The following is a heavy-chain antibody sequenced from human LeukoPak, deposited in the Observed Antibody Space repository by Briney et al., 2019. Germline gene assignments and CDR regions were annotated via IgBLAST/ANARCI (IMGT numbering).Heavy chain of an antibody. CDR2: IHHSGRS. Sequence: SEALSLTCAVSGGSINSDDWSWIRRPPGKGLEWIGHIHHSGRSNYNPSLVSRVTLSVDMSRNQFSLRLSSVTAADTAVYYCARHGVFGGNSGWFDPWGQGTLVTVSS. V-gene: IGHV4-59*08. CDR1: GGSINSDD. D-gene: IGHD4-23*01. CDR3: ARHGVFGGNSGWFDP. J-gene: IGHJ5*02.